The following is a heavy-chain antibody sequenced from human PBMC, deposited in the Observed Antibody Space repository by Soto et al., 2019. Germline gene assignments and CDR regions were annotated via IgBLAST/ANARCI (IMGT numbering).Heavy chain of an antibody. Sequence: ASVKVSCKASGYTFANHYIHWVRQAPGQGLEWLAIINPLGGSTNYAQKFQGRVTITADESTSTAYMELSSLRSEDTAVYYCARVAYSSGGTCSKFGHALDIWG. CDR1: GYTFANHY. D-gene: IGHD2-15*01. CDR2: INPLGGST. J-gene: IGHJ3*02. CDR3: ARVAYSSGGTCSKFGHALDI. V-gene: IGHV1-46*01.